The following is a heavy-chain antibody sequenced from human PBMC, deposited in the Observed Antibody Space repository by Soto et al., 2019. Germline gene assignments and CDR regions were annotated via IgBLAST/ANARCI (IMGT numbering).Heavy chain of an antibody. V-gene: IGHV4-31*03. Sequence: TLSLPRTVSGGSLISGCYLWRWIRQHPGKGLEWIGYIYYSGSTYYNPSLKSRVTISVDTSKNQFSLKLSYVTAADTAVYYCASLVVPAAIKADYYYYMDVWGKGTTVTVSS. J-gene: IGHJ6*03. CDR1: GGSLISGCYL. D-gene: IGHD2-2*02. CDR2: IYYSGST. CDR3: ASLVVPAAIKADYYYYMDV.